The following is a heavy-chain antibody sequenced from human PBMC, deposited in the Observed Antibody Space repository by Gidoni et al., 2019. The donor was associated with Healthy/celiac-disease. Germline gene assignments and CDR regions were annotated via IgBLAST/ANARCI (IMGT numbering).Heavy chain of an antibody. Sequence: EVQLLESGGGLVQPGGSLRLSCAASGFTFSSYAMSWVRQAPGKGLEWVSAISGSGGSTYYADSVKGRFTISRDNSKNTLYLQMNSLRAEDTAVYYCAKGLLWFGESPYGMDVWGQGTTVTVSS. D-gene: IGHD3-10*01. CDR2: ISGSGGST. J-gene: IGHJ6*02. CDR1: GFTFSSYA. CDR3: AKGLLWFGESPYGMDV. V-gene: IGHV3-23*01.